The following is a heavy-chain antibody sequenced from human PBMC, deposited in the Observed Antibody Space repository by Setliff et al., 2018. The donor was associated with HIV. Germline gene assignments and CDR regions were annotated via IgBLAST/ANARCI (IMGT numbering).Heavy chain of an antibody. V-gene: IGHV1-46*01. CDR2: INPSGGST. Sequence: ASVKVSCKASGYTFTSYYMHWVRQAPGQGLVWMGTINPSGGSTNSAQKFQGRVTITTDESTNTAYMELSSLRSEDTAVYYCARIPTGGAFDIWGQGTVVTVSS. J-gene: IGHJ3*02. D-gene: IGHD7-27*01. CDR3: ARIPTGGAFDI. CDR1: GYTFTSYY.